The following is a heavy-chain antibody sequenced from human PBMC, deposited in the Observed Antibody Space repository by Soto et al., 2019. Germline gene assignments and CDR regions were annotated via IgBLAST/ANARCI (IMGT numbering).Heavy chain of an antibody. CDR3: ARGIEGWYQGRYYYGMDV. J-gene: IGHJ6*02. V-gene: IGHV4-61*01. CDR1: GGSVSSGSYY. CDR2: IYYSGST. D-gene: IGHD6-19*01. Sequence: QVQLQESGPGLVKPSEPLSLTCTVSGGSVSSGSYYWSWIRQPPGKGLEWIGYIYYSGSTNYNPSLKSRVNISVDTSKNQFSRKLSSVTAADTAVYYCARGIEGWYQGRYYYGMDVWGQGTTVTVSS.